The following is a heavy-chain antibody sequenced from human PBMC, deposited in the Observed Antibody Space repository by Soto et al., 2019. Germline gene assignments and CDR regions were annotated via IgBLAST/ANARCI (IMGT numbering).Heavy chain of an antibody. D-gene: IGHD4-17*01. CDR2: IYPSDSDS. Sequence: LKVSWRAVGCNCINYGSGWVRQMPGKGLEYMGIIYPSDSDSRYSPSFQGQVTFSADKSINTAYLQWSSLKASDTAMYYCARHGFYGDYSSNYFDPWGQGTLVTVSS. J-gene: IGHJ5*02. CDR3: ARHGFYGDYSSNYFDP. V-gene: IGHV5-51*01. CDR1: GCNCINYG.